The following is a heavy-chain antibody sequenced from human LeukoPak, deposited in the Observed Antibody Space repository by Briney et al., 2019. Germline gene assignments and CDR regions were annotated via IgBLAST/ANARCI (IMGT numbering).Heavy chain of an antibody. CDR3: ARGGVRGNYYQRLHYFDY. CDR2: ISAYNGNT. J-gene: IGHJ4*02. Sequence: ASVTVSCKASGYTFTSYGISWVRQAPGQGLEWMGWISAYNGNTNYAQKLQGRVTMTTDTSTSTAYMELRSLRSDDTAVYYCARGGVRGNYYQRLHYFDYWGQGTLVTVSS. V-gene: IGHV1-18*01. CDR1: GYTFTSYG. D-gene: IGHD1-26*01.